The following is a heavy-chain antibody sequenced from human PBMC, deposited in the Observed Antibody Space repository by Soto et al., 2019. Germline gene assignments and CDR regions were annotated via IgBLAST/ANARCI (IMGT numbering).Heavy chain of an antibody. J-gene: IGHJ6*02. Sequence: GGSLRLSCAASVFTFSSCSMNWVRQAPVKGLAWVSSISSSSSYIYYADSVKGRFTISRDNAKNSLYLQMNSLRAEDTAVYYCARDTVGVATIPSKGSYGMDVWGQGTTGT. D-gene: IGHD5-12*01. V-gene: IGHV3-21*01. CDR2: ISSSSSYI. CDR1: VFTFSSCS. CDR3: ARDTVGVATIPSKGSYGMDV.